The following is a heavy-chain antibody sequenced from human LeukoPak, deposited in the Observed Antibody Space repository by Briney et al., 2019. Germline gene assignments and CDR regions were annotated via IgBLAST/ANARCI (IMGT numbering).Heavy chain of an antibody. J-gene: IGHJ5*02. CDR3: ARAQAEQWLVEGSWFDP. CDR1: GSNFEDYG. Sequence: PGGSLRLSCADSGSNFEDYGMSWVRQAPGKGLEWVANVKHDGSEKYYVDSVKGRFTISRDNAKNSLYLQMNSLRAEDTAVYYCARAQAEQWLVEGSWFDPWGQGTLVTVSS. CDR2: VKHDGSEK. V-gene: IGHV3-7*01. D-gene: IGHD6-19*01.